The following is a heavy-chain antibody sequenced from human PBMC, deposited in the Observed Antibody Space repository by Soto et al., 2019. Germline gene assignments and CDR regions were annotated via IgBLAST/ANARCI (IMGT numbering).Heavy chain of an antibody. CDR3: TAWNSGSQTDY. Sequence: EVQLVESGGGLVQPGGSLKLSCAASGFTFSGSAMHWVRQASGKGLEWVGRIRSKANSYATAYAASVKGRFTISRDDSKNTAYLQMNSLKTEYTAVYYCTAWNSGSQTDYWGQGTLVTVSS. D-gene: IGHD1-26*01. CDR1: GFTFSGSA. J-gene: IGHJ4*02. V-gene: IGHV3-73*02. CDR2: IRSKANSYAT.